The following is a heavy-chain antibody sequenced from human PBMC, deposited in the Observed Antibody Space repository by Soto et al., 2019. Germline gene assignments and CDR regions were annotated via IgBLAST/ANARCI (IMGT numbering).Heavy chain of an antibody. CDR1: GYTLTSYA. CDR2: MNPNSGNT. D-gene: IGHD3-9*01. V-gene: IGHV1-8*01. J-gene: IGHJ4*02. Sequence: ASVKVSCKASGYTLTSYAINWVRQSTGQGLEWMGWMNPNSGNTGYAQKFQGRVTMTRNTSISTAYMELSSLRSEDTAVYYCARVRYDIWTGYYSHWGQGTLVTVSS. CDR3: ARVRYDIWTGYYSH.